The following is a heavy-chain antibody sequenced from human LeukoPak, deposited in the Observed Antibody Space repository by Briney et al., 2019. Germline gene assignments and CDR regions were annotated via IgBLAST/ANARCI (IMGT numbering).Heavy chain of an antibody. V-gene: IGHV1-24*01. D-gene: IGHD6-19*01. CDR2: FDPEDGET. Sequence: ASVKVSCKVSGYTLTELSMHWVRQAPGKGLEWMGGFDPEDGETIYAQKFQGRVTMTEDTSTDTAYMELSSLRSEDTAVYYCATDSGIAVAGAPLGVFDIWGQGTMVTVSS. J-gene: IGHJ3*02. CDR1: GYTLTELS. CDR3: ATDSGIAVAGAPLGVFDI.